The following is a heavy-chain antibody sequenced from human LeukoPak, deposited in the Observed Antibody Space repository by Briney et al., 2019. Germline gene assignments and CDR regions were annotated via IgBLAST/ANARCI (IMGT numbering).Heavy chain of an antibody. J-gene: IGHJ4*02. CDR2: INHSGST. V-gene: IGHV4-34*01. CDR1: GGSFSGYY. Sequence: SETLSLTCAVYGGSFSGYYWSWIRQPPGKGLEWIGEINHSGSTNYNPSLKSRVTISVDTSKNQFSLKLSSVTAADTAVYYCARHGSSSYYFDYWGQGTLVTVSS. D-gene: IGHD6-6*01. CDR3: ARHGSSSYYFDY.